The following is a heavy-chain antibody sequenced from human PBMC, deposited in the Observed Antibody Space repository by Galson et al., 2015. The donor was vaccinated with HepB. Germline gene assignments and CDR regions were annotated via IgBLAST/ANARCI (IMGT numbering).Heavy chain of an antibody. CDR2: IIPIFGTA. CDR1: GGTFSSYA. J-gene: IGHJ2*01. D-gene: IGHD5-24*01. Sequence: SVKVSCKASGGTFSSYAISWVRQAPGQGLEWMGGIIPIFGTANYAQKFQGRVTITADKSTSTAYMELSSLRSEDTAVYYCARDQGWLQDWYFDLWGRGTLVTVSS. V-gene: IGHV1-69*06. CDR3: ARDQGWLQDWYFDL.